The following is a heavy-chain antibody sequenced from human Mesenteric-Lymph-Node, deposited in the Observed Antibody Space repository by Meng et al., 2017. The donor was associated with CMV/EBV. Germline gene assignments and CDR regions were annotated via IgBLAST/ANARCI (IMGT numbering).Heavy chain of an antibody. J-gene: IGHJ6*02. CDR2: IYSGGST. D-gene: IGHD3-3*01. V-gene: IGHV3-66*02. Sequence: GGSLRLSCAASGFTVSSNYMSWVRQAPGKGLEWVSVIYSGGSTYYADSVKGRFTISRDNSKNTLYLQMNSLRAEDTAVYYCAKDNRVWSTYPYDGMDVWGQGTTVTVSS. CDR1: GFTVSSNY. CDR3: AKDNRVWSTYPYDGMDV.